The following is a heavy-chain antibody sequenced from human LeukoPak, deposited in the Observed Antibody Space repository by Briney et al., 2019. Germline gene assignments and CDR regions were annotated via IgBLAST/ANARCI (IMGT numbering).Heavy chain of an antibody. D-gene: IGHD4-23*01. CDR1: GFTVSSSY. CDR2: IYGGGNT. CDR3: ARVLYGGNFAGY. J-gene: IGHJ4*02. V-gene: IGHV3-53*01. Sequence: GGSLRLSCAASGFTVSSSYMNWVRQAPGKGLEWVSAIYGGGNTYYADSVKGRFTASRDSSKNTVFLQMSSLRAEDTAVYYCARVLYGGNFAGYWGQGTLVTVSS.